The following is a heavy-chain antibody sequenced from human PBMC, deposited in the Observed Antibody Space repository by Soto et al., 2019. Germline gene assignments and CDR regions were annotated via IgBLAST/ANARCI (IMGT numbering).Heavy chain of an antibody. CDR3: AREGHDYGDRGDYFDY. CDR1: GFTFSSYG. Sequence: QVQLVESGGGVVQPGRSLRLSCAASGFTFSSYGMHWVRQAPGKGLEWVAVIWYDGSNKYYADSVKGRFTISRDNSKNTLYQQMNSLRAEDTAVYYCAREGHDYGDRGDYFDYWGQGTLVTVSS. J-gene: IGHJ4*02. V-gene: IGHV3-33*01. D-gene: IGHD4-17*01. CDR2: IWYDGSNK.